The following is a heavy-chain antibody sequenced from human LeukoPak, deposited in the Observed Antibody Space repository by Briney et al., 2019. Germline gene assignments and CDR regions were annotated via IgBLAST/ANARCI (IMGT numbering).Heavy chain of an antibody. CDR1: RSTFSSYA. CDR2: ISSNGGST. CDR3: ARGVLARGSSGWYFDY. Sequence: GGSLRLSCAASRSTFSSYAMHWVRQAPGKGLEYVSAISSNGGSTYYANSVKGRFTISRDNSKNTLYLQMGSLRAEDMAVYYCARGVLARGSSGWYFDYWGQGTLVTVSS. V-gene: IGHV3-64*01. D-gene: IGHD6-19*01. J-gene: IGHJ4*02.